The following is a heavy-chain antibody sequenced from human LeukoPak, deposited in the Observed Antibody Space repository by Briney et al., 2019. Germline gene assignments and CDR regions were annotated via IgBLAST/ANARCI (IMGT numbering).Heavy chain of an antibody. Sequence: GGSLRLSCVASGFTFSDYRMNWVRQAPGRGLEWVAYITSSSHAIYYADSVKGRFTISRDNAKNSLYLQMNSLRAEDTAVYYCARESFRGQTGWFDPWGQGTLVTVSS. CDR1: GFTFSDYR. V-gene: IGHV3-48*04. J-gene: IGHJ5*02. CDR3: ARESFRGQTGWFDP. D-gene: IGHD3-10*01. CDR2: ITSSSHAI.